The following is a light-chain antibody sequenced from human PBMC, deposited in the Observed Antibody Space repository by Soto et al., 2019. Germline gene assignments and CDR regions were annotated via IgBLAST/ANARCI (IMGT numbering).Light chain of an antibody. V-gene: IGLV2-8*01. CDR3: SSHAGKNKYVL. Sequence: QSALTQPPSASGSPGQSVTISCTGTNRDIGYYDFVSWYQQRPGKAPKLMISGVDKLPSGVPHRFSGTRSGSTASLTVSGLQAEDDAVYYCSSHAGKNKYVLFGGGTKLAVL. CDR2: GVD. CDR1: NRDIGYYDF. J-gene: IGLJ2*01.